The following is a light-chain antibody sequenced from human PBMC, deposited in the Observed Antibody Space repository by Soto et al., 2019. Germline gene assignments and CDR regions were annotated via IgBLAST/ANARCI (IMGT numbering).Light chain of an antibody. CDR2: DAS. CDR1: QNVDNY. Sequence: EVVLTQSPATLSLSPGGSATLSCRASQNVDNYLAWYQQKPGQAPRLLIYDASNRATGIPARFSGSGSGTAFTLTISSLEPEDSAVYYCQQCSFWPRITFGKGTRLEIK. V-gene: IGKV3-11*01. CDR3: QQCSFWPRIT. J-gene: IGKJ5*01.